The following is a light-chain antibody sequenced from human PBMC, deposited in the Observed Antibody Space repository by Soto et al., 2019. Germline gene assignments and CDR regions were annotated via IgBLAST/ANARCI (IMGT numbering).Light chain of an antibody. CDR3: QQYSYWPIT. Sequence: EVGMTQSPATLSLSPGERVTLSCMSSQSVADNLAWFQQKPGQGPRLLIYGASTRATGIPARFSGSGSETDFTLTVSSLRSEDSAVYYCQQYSYWPITFGQGTRLEI. V-gene: IGKV3-15*01. CDR1: QSVADN. J-gene: IGKJ5*01. CDR2: GAS.